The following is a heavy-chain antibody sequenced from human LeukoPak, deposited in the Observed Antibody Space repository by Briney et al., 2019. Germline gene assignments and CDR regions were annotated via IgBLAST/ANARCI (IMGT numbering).Heavy chain of an antibody. D-gene: IGHD2-15*01. Sequence: SETLSLTCTVSGYSISSGYYWGWIRQPPGKGLEWIGNIYHSGSTYYNPSLKSRVTISVDTSKNQFSLKLSSVTAADTAVYYCARWVAVRFDPWGQGILVTVSS. J-gene: IGHJ5*02. V-gene: IGHV4-38-2*02. CDR3: ARWVAVRFDP. CDR1: GYSISSGYY. CDR2: IYHSGST.